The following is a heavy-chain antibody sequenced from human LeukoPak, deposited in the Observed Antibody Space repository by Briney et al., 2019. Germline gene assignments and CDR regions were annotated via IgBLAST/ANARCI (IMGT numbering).Heavy chain of an antibody. D-gene: IGHD5-18*01. V-gene: IGHV4-34*01. CDR1: GGSFSGYY. J-gene: IGHJ4*02. CDR2: INHSGST. Sequence: SETPSLTCAVYGGSFSGYYWSWIRQPPGKGLEWIGEINHSGSTNYNPSLKSRVTISVDTSKNQFSLKLSSVTAADTAVYYCAREGEYSYGQPVDYWGQGTLVTVSS. CDR3: AREGEYSYGQPVDY.